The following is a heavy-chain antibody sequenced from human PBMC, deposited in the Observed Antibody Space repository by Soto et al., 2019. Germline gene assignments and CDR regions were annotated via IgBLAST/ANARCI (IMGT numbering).Heavy chain of an antibody. Sequence: ESLKISCQGSGYSFTSYWIGWVRQLPGKGLEWMGLIYPGDSETTYSPSFQGQVTISADKSTAYLQWSSLKASDTAMYYCARRFCSGGSCSDDFDIWGQGTMVTVSS. V-gene: IGHV5-51*01. CDR1: GYSFTSYW. CDR2: IYPGDSET. D-gene: IGHD2-15*01. J-gene: IGHJ3*02. CDR3: ARRFCSGGSCSDDFDI.